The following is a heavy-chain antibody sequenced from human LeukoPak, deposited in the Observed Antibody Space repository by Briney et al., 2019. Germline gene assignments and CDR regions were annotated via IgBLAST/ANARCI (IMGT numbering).Heavy chain of an antibody. D-gene: IGHD6-19*01. CDR2: IKQDGSEK. CDR1: GFTFSSYS. Sequence: GGSLRLSCAASGFTFSSYSMNWVRQAPGKGLEWVANIKQDGSEKYYVDSVKGRFTISRDNAKNSLYLQMNSLRAEDTAMYYCARDKQRLVDLWGQGTLVTVSS. CDR3: ARDKQRLVDL. J-gene: IGHJ4*02. V-gene: IGHV3-7*01.